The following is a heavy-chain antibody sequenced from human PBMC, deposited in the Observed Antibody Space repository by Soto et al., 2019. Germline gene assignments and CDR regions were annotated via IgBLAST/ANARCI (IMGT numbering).Heavy chain of an antibody. CDR3: ARDTRSTIAMAGILDY. CDR2: ISYDGSNK. Sequence: PGGSLRLSCAASGFTFSSYAMHWVRQAPGKGLEWVAVISYDGSNKYYADSVKGRFTISRDNSKNTLYLQMNSLRAEDTAVYFCARDTRSTIAMAGILDYWGQGTLVTVSS. V-gene: IGHV3-30-3*01. CDR1: GFTFSSYA. J-gene: IGHJ4*02. D-gene: IGHD6-19*01.